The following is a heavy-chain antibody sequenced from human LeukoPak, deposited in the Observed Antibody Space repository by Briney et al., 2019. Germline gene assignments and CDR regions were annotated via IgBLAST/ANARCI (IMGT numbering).Heavy chain of an antibody. J-gene: IGHJ4*02. CDR2: IIPIFGIA. CDR1: GGTFSSYA. CDR3: ASASESFDY. V-gene: IGHV1-69*04. Sequence: GASVKISCKASGGTFSSYAISWVRQAPGQGLEWMGRIIPIFGIANYAQKFQGRVTITADKSTSTAYMELSSLRSEDTAVYYCASASESFDYWGQGTLVTVSS.